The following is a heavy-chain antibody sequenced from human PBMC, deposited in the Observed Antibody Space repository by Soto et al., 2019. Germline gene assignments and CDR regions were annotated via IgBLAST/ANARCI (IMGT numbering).Heavy chain of an antibody. CDR1: GGSISSGGYY. J-gene: IGHJ5*02. D-gene: IGHD3-22*01. Sequence: QVQLQESGPGLVKPSQTLSLTCTVSGGSISSGGYYWSWIRQHPGKGLEWIGYIYYSGSTYYNPSLKSRVTISVDTSKNQSSLKLSSVTAADTAVYYCAREEVITNWFDPWGQGTLVTVSS. CDR2: IYYSGST. CDR3: AREEVITNWFDP. V-gene: IGHV4-31*03.